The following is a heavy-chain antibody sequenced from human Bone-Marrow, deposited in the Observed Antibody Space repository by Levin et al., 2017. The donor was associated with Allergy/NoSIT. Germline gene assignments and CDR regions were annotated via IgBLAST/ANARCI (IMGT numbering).Heavy chain of an antibody. D-gene: IGHD3-22*01. CDR1: DDSTSRYY. CDR3: ARLGLLPWYFDV. J-gene: IGHJ2*01. CDR2: MHYSENT. Sequence: AGGSLRLSCTVSDDSTSRYYWSWIRQPPGKGLEWIAYMHYSENTDYNPSLKSRVTMSVDTLKNQFSLKLSSVTAADTAVYFCARLGLLPWYFDVWGRGTLVTVSS. V-gene: IGHV4-59*08.